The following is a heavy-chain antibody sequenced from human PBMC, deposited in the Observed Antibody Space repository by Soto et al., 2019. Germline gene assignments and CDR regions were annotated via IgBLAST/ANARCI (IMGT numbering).Heavy chain of an antibody. CDR2: ISAGGDAI. J-gene: IGHJ4*02. CDR3: ARFWSDY. CDR1: GFTLSSYE. V-gene: IGHV3-48*03. D-gene: IGHD3-3*01. Sequence: EAQLMESGGGLIQPGGSLRLSCAAYGFTLSSYEMNWVRQAPGKGLEWLSFISAGGDAIYYADSVKGRFTISRDNAKNSLYLQMNSLRAEDTAVYYCARFWSDYWGQGTLVTVSS.